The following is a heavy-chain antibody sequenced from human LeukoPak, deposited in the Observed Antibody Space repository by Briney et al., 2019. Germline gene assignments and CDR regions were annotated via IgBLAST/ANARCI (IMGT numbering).Heavy chain of an antibody. CDR3: ARVTGYIVEDYFDY. CDR1: GGSISSSSYY. D-gene: IGHD3-22*01. J-gene: IGHJ4*02. CDR2: IHSSGST. Sequence: SETLSLTCTVSGGSISSSSYYWSWIRQPPGKGLEWIAFIHSSGSTSCNPSLKSRVTISVDTSKNHFSLKVTSMTAADTAVYYCARVTGYIVEDYFDYWGQGTLVTVSS. V-gene: IGHV4-61*03.